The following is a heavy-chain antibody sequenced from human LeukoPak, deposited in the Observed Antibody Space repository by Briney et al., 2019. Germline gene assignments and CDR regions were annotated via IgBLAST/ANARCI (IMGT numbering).Heavy chain of an antibody. J-gene: IGHJ6*03. CDR2: IIPIFGTA. CDR1: GGTFSSYA. D-gene: IGHD2-2*01. Sequence: GASVKVSCKASGGTFSSYAISWVRQAPGQGLEWMGGIIPIFGTANYAQKFQGRVTITTDESTSTAYMELSSQRSEDTAVYYCATADCSSTSCYGGSYYYMDVWGKGTTVTVSS. V-gene: IGHV1-69*05. CDR3: ATADCSSTSCYGGSYYYMDV.